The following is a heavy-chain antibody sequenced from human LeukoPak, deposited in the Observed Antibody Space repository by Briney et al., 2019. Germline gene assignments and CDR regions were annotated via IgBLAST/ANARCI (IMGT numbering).Heavy chain of an antibody. Sequence: QPGRSLRLSCAASGFTFSSYGMHWVRQAPGKGLEWVAVISYDGSNKYYADSVKGRFTISRDNSKNTLYLQMNSLRAEDTAVYYCANREVHCSGGSCRDYWGQGTLVTVSS. V-gene: IGHV3-30*18. CDR3: ANREVHCSGGSCRDY. CDR2: ISYDGSNK. CDR1: GFTFSSYG. D-gene: IGHD2-15*01. J-gene: IGHJ4*02.